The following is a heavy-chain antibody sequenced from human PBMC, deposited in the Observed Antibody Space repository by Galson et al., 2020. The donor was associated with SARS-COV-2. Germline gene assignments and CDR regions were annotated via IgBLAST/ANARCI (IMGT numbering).Heavy chain of an antibody. Sequence: KMSGPTLVKPTQTLTLTCTFSGFSLSPSGVRVAWIRHPPGKALDWLALIYWDDDQRYSPSLKSRLTITKDTSKNQVVLTMTNMDPVDTATYYCAHRLGIVGAAYFDYWGQGTVVTVSS. D-gene: IGHD1-26*01. CDR1: GFSLSPSGVR. V-gene: IGHV2-5*02. J-gene: IGHJ4*02. CDR2: IYWDDDQ. CDR3: AHRLGIVGAAYFDY.